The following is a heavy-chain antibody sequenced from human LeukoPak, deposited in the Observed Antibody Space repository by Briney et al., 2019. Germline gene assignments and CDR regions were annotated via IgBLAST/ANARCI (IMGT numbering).Heavy chain of an antibody. V-gene: IGHV3-7*01. J-gene: IGHJ4*02. CDR3: AVAAAGRKGPSFDY. CDR1: GFTLSYYS. Sequence: GGSLRLSCTASGFTLSYYSMSWVRQAPGKGLEWVANIKQDGSEKYYVDSVKGRFTISRDNAKNSLYLQMNRLRAEDTAVYYCAVAAAGRKGPSFDYWGQGTLVTVSS. CDR2: IKQDGSEK. D-gene: IGHD6-13*01.